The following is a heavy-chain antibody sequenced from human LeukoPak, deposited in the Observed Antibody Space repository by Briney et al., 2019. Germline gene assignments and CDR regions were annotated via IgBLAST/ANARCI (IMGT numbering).Heavy chain of an antibody. V-gene: IGHV3-21*01. Sequence: GGSLRLSCAASGFTFSSYSMNWVRQAPGKGLEWVSSISSSSSYIYYADSVKGRFTISRDNAKNSLYLQMNSLRAEDTAVYYCARGDLIYCSGGSCYEVFDYWGQGTLVTVSS. J-gene: IGHJ4*02. CDR2: ISSSSSYI. CDR1: GFTFSSYS. CDR3: ARGDLIYCSGGSCYEVFDY. D-gene: IGHD2-15*01.